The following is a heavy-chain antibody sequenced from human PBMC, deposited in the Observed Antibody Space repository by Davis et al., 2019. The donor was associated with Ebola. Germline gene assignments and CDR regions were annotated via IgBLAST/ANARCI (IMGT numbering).Heavy chain of an antibody. CDR3: ASGTDGGSYPFDY. CDR2: IIPIFGTA. Sequence: SVKVSCKASGYTFTGYYMHWVRQAPGQGLEWMGGIIPIFGTANYAQKFQGRVTITADESTSTAYMELSSLRSEDTAVYYCASGTDGGSYPFDYWGQGTLVTVSS. CDR1: GYTFTGYY. J-gene: IGHJ4*02. V-gene: IGHV1-69*13. D-gene: IGHD1-26*01.